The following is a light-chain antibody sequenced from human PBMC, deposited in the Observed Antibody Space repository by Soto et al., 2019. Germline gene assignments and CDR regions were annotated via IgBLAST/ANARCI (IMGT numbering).Light chain of an antibody. J-gene: IGKJ1*01. CDR3: QQYSSSSST. CDR2: GAS. V-gene: IGKV3-20*01. CDR1: QSVTSSY. Sequence: EIVLTQSPCTLSLSPGERATLSCRASQSVTSSYLAWYQQKPGQAPRLLIYGASTRATGIPDRFSGSGSGTDFTLTISRLEPEDFAVYYCQQYSSSSSTFGQGTKVDIK.